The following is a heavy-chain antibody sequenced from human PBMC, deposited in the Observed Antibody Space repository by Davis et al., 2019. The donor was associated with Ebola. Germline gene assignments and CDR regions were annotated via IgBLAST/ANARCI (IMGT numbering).Heavy chain of an antibody. Sequence: GGSLRLSCAASGFTFSDYYMSWIRQAPGKGLEWVSYISSSSSYTNYADSVKGRFTISRDNAKNSLYLQMNSLRAEDTAVYYCARADYYGSGSYIGGYYYYGMDVWGQGTTVTVSS. D-gene: IGHD3-10*01. CDR1: GFTFSDYY. CDR2: ISSSSSYT. V-gene: IGHV3-11*06. J-gene: IGHJ6*02. CDR3: ARADYYGSGSYIGGYYYYGMDV.